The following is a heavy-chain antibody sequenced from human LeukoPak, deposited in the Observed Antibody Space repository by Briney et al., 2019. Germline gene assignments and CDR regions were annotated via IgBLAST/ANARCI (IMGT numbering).Heavy chain of an antibody. CDR3: ARGSLNGDYYYYGMDV. D-gene: IGHD2-8*01. CDR2: ISYDGSNK. Sequence: GGSLRLSCAASGFTFSSYSMDWVRQAPGKGLEWVAVISYDGSNKYYADSVKGRFTISRDNSKNTLYLQMNSLRAEDTAVYYCARGSLNGDYYYYGMDVWGQGTTVTVSS. CDR1: GFTFSSYS. J-gene: IGHJ6*02. V-gene: IGHV3-30*03.